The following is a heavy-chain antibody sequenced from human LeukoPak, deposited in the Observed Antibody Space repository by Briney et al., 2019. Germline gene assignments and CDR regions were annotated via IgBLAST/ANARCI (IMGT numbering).Heavy chain of an antibody. D-gene: IGHD3-16*01. J-gene: IGHJ4*02. Sequence: GGSLGLSGAASGFSFNSAWMDWVRKAPGKGLEWVANIKHDGSEKNCLDSVKGRFTISRDNAQNSLYLQMNGLRVEDSAVYYCTRRLDDWGQGTLVTVSS. CDR1: GFSFNSAW. CDR3: TRRLDD. V-gene: IGHV3-7*01. CDR2: IKHDGSEK.